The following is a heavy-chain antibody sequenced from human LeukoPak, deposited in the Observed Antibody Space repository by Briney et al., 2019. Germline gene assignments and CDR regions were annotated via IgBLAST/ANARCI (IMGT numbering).Heavy chain of an antibody. Sequence: PPETLSLTCSVSGSSITTDFYWAWIRPPPGKGLEWIADTWHTGSAYFNPSLKSRVTMSVDTSKNQLSLRLTSVAAADTAVYFCSRRKYAYDRNGFYTENFFDTWGLGTLVTVSS. D-gene: IGHD3-22*01. CDR3: SRRKYAYDRNGFYTENFFDT. CDR2: TWHTGSA. V-gene: IGHV4-38-2*01. CDR1: GSSITTDFY. J-gene: IGHJ4*02.